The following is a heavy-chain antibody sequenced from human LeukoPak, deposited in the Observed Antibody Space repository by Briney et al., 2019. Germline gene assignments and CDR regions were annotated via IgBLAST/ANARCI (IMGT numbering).Heavy chain of an antibody. CDR1: GGSISSYY. D-gene: IGHD6-19*01. V-gene: IGHV4-59*08. J-gene: IGHJ5*02. CDR2: IYYSGST. Sequence: SETLSLTCTVSGGSISSYYWSWIRQPPGKGLEWIGYIYYSGSTNYNPSLKSRVTISVDTSKNQFSPKLSSVTAADTAVYYCARQSSGLNYSWFDPWGQGTLVTVSS. CDR3: ARQSSGLNYSWFDP.